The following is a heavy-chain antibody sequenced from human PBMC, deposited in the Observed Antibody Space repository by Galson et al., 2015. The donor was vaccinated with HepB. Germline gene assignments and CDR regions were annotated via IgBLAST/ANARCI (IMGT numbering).Heavy chain of an antibody. CDR2: IKQDGSEK. CDR3: ARAAFVGDRLIYQLLHAFDI. J-gene: IGHJ3*02. V-gene: IGHV3-7*05. CDR1: GFTFSSYW. Sequence: SLRLSCAASGFTFSSYWMGWVRQAPGKGLEWVANIKQDGSEKYYVDSVKGRFTISRDNAKNSLYLQMNSLRAEDTAVYYCARAAFVGDRLIYQLLHAFDIWGQGTMVTVSS. D-gene: IGHD2-2*01.